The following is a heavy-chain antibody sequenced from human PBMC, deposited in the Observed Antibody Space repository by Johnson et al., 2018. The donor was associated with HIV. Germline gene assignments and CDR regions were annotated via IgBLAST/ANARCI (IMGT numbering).Heavy chain of an antibody. J-gene: IGHJ3*02. V-gene: IGHV3-66*01. Sequence: VQLVESGGGLVQPGGSLRLSCAASGFTFSSSWMHWVCQAPGKGLEWVSVIYSGGSTYYADSVKGRFTISRDNSKNTLYLQMNSLRAEDTAVYYCARDGESQQLPLGDAFDIWGQGTMVIVSS. CDR3: ARDGESQQLPLGDAFDI. CDR2: IYSGGST. CDR1: GFTFSSSW. D-gene: IGHD6-13*01.